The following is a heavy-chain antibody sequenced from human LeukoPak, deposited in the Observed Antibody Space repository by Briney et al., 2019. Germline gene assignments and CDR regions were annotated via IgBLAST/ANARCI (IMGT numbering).Heavy chain of an antibody. CDR3: AKGGSSGWPFDY. Sequence: QPGRSLRLSCAASGFTFDDYAMHWVRQAPGKGLEWVSAISGSGGSTYYADSVKGRFTISRDNSKNTLYLQMNGLRAEDTAVYYCAKGGSSGWPFDYWGQGTLVTVSS. J-gene: IGHJ4*02. CDR1: GFTFDDYA. CDR2: ISGSGGST. D-gene: IGHD6-19*01. V-gene: IGHV3-23*01.